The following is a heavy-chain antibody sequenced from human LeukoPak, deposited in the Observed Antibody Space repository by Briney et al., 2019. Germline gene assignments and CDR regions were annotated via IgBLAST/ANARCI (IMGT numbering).Heavy chain of an antibody. J-gene: IGHJ6*03. Sequence: ASVKISCKVSGYTFTDYYMHWVQQAPGKGLEWMGLVDPEDGETIYAEKFQGRVTITADTSTDTAYMELSRLRSEETAVYYCATNYCSSTSCYRRRYYYYYYMDVWGKGTTVTVSS. V-gene: IGHV1-69-2*01. CDR1: GYTFTDYY. D-gene: IGHD2-2*02. CDR3: ATNYCSSTSCYRRRYYYYYYMDV. CDR2: VDPEDGET.